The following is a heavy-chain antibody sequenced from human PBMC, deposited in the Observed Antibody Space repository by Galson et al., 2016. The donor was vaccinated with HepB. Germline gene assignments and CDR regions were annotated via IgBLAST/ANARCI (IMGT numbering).Heavy chain of an antibody. CDR2: ISSSSSTV. V-gene: IGHV3-48*01. CDR1: GFTFGSYS. D-gene: IGHD3-16*02. J-gene: IGHJ4*02. CDR3: ARDDDYVWGTYRYTRTVPQYYFDY. Sequence: SLRLSCAASGFTFGSYSMNWVRQAPGKGLEWVSYISSSSSTVYYADSVKGRFTISRDNSKNTLYLQMNSLRAEDTAVYYCARDDDYVWGTYRYTRTVPQYYFDYWGQGTLVTVSS.